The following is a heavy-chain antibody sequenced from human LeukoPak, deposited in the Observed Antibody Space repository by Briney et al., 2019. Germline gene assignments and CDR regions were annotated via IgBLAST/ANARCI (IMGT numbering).Heavy chain of an antibody. Sequence: GGTLRLSCAASGFTFSSYGMSWVRQAPGKGLEWVSAISGSGGSTYYADSVKGRFTISRDNSKNTLYLQMNSLRAEDTAVYYCAKDGAYYGSGSYLFPDYWGQGTLVTVSS. J-gene: IGHJ4*02. V-gene: IGHV3-23*01. CDR1: GFTFSSYG. D-gene: IGHD3-10*01. CDR3: AKDGAYYGSGSYLFPDY. CDR2: ISGSGGST.